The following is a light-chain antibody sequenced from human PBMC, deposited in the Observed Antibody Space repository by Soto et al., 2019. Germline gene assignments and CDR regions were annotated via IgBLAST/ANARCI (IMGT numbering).Light chain of an antibody. J-gene: IGKJ5*01. V-gene: IGKV3-15*01. CDR3: QQFGDSPWT. CDR1: QSVSSN. CDR2: GAS. Sequence: EIVMTQSPATLSVSPGERATLSCRAAQSVSSNLAWYQQKPGQAPRLLIYGASTRATGIPARFSGSGSGTDFTLTISRLEPEDFAVYYCQQFGDSPWTFGQGTRLEIK.